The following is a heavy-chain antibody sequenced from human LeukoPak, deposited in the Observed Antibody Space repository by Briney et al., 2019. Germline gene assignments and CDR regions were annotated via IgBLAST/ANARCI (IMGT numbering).Heavy chain of an antibody. CDR1: GFTYSSYG. Sequence: GGSLRLSCAASGFTYSSYGMHWVRQAPGKGLEWVAVISYDGSNKYYADSVKGRFTISRDNSKNTLYLQMSSLRAEDTAVYYCAKDRCSSTSCFFDYWGQGTLVTFSS. CDR2: ISYDGSNK. D-gene: IGHD2-2*01. CDR3: AKDRCSSTSCFFDY. J-gene: IGHJ4*02. V-gene: IGHV3-30*18.